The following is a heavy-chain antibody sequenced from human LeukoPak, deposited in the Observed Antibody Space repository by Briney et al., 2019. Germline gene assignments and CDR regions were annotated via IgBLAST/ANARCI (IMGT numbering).Heavy chain of an antibody. CDR2: ISYDGSNK. D-gene: IGHD2-2*01. CDR3: ARPDCSSTSCYGGNYYYYYGMDV. Sequence: PGGSLRLSCAASGFTFSSYAMLWVRQAPGKGLEWVAVISYDGSNKYYADSVKGRFTISRDNSKNTLYLQMNSLRAEDTAVYYCARPDCSSTSCYGGNYYYYYGMDVWGQGTTVTVSS. V-gene: IGHV3-30*04. CDR1: GFTFSSYA. J-gene: IGHJ6*02.